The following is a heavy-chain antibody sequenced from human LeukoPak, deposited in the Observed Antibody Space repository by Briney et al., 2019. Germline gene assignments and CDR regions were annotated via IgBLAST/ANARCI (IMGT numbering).Heavy chain of an antibody. V-gene: IGHV4-39*01. Sequence: SETLSLTCTVSGGSISSGGYYWSWIRQHPGKGLEWIGEINHSGSTNYNPSLKSRVTISVDTSKNQFSLKLSSVTAADTAVYYCARHGRRSDYWGQGTLVTVSS. CDR2: INHSGST. D-gene: IGHD1-26*01. J-gene: IGHJ4*02. CDR1: GGSISSGGYY. CDR3: ARHGRRSDY.